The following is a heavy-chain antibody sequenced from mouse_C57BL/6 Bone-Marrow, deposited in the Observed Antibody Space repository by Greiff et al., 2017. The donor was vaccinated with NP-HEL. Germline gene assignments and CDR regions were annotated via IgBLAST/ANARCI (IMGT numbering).Heavy chain of an antibody. CDR2: IDPSDSYT. D-gene: IGHD1-1*01. J-gene: IGHJ4*01. CDR1: GYTFTSYW. CDR3: AATVVAPYAMRY. V-gene: IGHV1-50*01. Sequence: QVQLQQPGAELVKPGASVKLSCKASGYTFTSYWMQWVKQRPGQGLEWIGEIDPSDSYTNYNQKFKGKATLTVDTSSSTAYMQLSSLKSEDSAVYYCAATVVAPYAMRYWGQGTSVTVSS.